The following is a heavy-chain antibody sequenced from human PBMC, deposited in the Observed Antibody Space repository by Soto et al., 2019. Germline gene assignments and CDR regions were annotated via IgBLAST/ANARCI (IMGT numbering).Heavy chain of an antibody. CDR2: IYPGDSDT. D-gene: IGHD6-13*01. CDR3: ARTAAAGKYYYGTDA. CDR1: GYSFTSYW. Sequence: GESLKISCKGSGYSFTSYWIGWVRQMPGKGLEWMGIIYPGDSDTRYSPSFQGQVTISADKSISTAYLQWSSLKASDTAMYYCARTAAAGKYYYGTDAWGQGTTVTVSS. J-gene: IGHJ6*02. V-gene: IGHV5-51*01.